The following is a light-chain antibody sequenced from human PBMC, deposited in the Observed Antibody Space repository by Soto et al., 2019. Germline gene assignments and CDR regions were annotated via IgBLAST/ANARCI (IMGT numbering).Light chain of an antibody. J-gene: IGKJ1*01. CDR1: QTISNW. V-gene: IGKV1-5*03. Sequence: DLQMTQSPSGLSASVGDSSTISCRASQTISNWLAWYQQKKGKAPKXXIYTASSLESGVPSRFSGSGYGTDFNLTINRLQTDDFATYYCQQYNSFPWTFGQGTKVDIK. CDR2: TAS. CDR3: QQYNSFPWT.